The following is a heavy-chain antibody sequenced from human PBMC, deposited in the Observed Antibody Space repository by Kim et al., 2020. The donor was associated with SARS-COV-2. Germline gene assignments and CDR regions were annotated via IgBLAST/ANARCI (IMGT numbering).Heavy chain of an antibody. V-gene: IGHV3-7*01. D-gene: IGHD2-2*01. Sequence: GGSLRLSCAASGFTFSSYWMSWVRQAPGKGLEWVANIKQDGSEKYYVDSVKGRFTISRDNAKNSLYLQMNSLRAEDTAVYYCARVMREGYCSSTSCSQTYYYYYGMDVWGRGTTVTVSS. CDR2: IKQDGSEK. CDR1: GFTFSSYW. CDR3: ARVMREGYCSSTSCSQTYYYYYGMDV. J-gene: IGHJ6*02.